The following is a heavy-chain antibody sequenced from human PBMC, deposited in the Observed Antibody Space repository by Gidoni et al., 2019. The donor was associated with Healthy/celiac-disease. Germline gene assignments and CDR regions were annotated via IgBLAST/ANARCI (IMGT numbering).Heavy chain of an antibody. CDR3: ARLVTAMDEYYFDY. V-gene: IGHV1-46*01. Sequence: QVQLVQSGAEVKKPGASVKVSCKASGYTFTSYYMHWVRQAPGQGLEWMGIINPSGGSTSYAQQFQGKVTMTRDTATSTVYMELSSLRSEDTAVYYGARLVTAMDEYYFDYWGQGTLVTVSS. J-gene: IGHJ4*02. CDR1: GYTFTSYY. D-gene: IGHD5-18*01. CDR2: INPSGGST.